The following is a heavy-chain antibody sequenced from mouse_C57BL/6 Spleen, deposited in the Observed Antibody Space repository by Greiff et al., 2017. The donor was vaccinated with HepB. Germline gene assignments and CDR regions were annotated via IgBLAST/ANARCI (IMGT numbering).Heavy chain of an antibody. J-gene: IGHJ4*01. CDR3: TPVVATDYAMDY. V-gene: IGHV14-4*01. Sequence: VQLQQSGAELVRPGASVKLSCTASGFNIKDDYMHWVKQRPEQGLEWIGWIDPENGDTEYASKFQGKATITADTSSNTAYLQLSSLTSEDTAVYYCTPVVATDYAMDYWGQGTSVTVSS. D-gene: IGHD1-1*01. CDR2: IDPENGDT. CDR1: GFNIKDDY.